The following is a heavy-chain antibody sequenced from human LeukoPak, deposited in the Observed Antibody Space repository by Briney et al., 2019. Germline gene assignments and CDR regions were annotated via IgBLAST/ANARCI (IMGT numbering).Heavy chain of an antibody. J-gene: IGHJ4*02. CDR2: IYYSGST. CDR1: GGSISSYY. V-gene: IGHV4-59*01. D-gene: IGHD3-22*01. CDR3: ARGYYDSSGYWLSYFDY. Sequence: PSETLSLTRTVSGGSISSYYWSWIRQPPGKGLEWIGYIYYSGSTNYNPSLKSRVTISVDTSKNQFSLKLSSVTAADTAVYYCARGYYDSSGYWLSYFDYWGQGTLVTVSS.